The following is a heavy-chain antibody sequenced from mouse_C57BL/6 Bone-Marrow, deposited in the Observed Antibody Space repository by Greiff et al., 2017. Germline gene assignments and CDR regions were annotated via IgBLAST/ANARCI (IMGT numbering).Heavy chain of an antibody. J-gene: IGHJ3*01. CDR3: ARANWDLFAD. D-gene: IGHD4-1*01. CDR1: GYTFTSYW. Sequence: QVQLQQPGAELVKPGASVKLSCKASGYTFTSYWMHWVKQRPGRGLEWIGRIDPNSGGTKYNEKFKSKTTLTVDKPSSTAYMQLSSLTSEDSAVYYCARANWDLFADWGQGTLVTVSA. CDR2: IDPNSGGT. V-gene: IGHV1-72*01.